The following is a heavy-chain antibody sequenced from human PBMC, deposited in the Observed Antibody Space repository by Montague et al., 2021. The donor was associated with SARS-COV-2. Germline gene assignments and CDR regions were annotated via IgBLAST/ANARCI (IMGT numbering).Heavy chain of an antibody. CDR1: GFTFSSYG. CDR3: AKDRRYYDFWSGYLGRPTRHYCYYGMDV. CDR2: ISYDGSNK. V-gene: IGHV3-30*18. Sequence: SLRLSCAASGFTFSSYGMHWVRQAPGKGLEWVAVISYDGSNKYYADSVKGRFTISRDNSKNTLYLQMNSLRAEDTAVYYCAKDRRYYDFWSGYLGRPTRHYCYYGMDVWGQGTTVTVSS. J-gene: IGHJ6*02. D-gene: IGHD3-3*01.